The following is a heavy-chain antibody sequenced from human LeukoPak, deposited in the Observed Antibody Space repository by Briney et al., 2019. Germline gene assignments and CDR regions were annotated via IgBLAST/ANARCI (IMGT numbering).Heavy chain of an antibody. Sequence: PGESLKISCKGSGDTFNNDWIAWVRQMPGKGLEWMGIVYPDASKTKYNPSFQGQVTISADKSTTTAYLQWSSLRASDTAIYYCARQMGGTTSVNWFDPWGQGTRVTVSS. V-gene: IGHV5-51*01. J-gene: IGHJ5*02. CDR1: GDTFNNDW. CDR3: ARQMGGTTSVNWFDP. D-gene: IGHD1-1*01. CDR2: VYPDASKT.